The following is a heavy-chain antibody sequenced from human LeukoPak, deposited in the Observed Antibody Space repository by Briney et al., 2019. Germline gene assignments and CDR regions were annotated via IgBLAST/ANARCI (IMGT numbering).Heavy chain of an antibody. Sequence: PSETLSLTCSISGDYISSSSYYWGWIRQPPGKGLEWIGNIYYTGRTYYNPSLKSRVPESIDTSRNEFSLKLSSVTAADTAVYYCVRLYYYDASGPPLWGQGTLVIVSS. CDR3: VRLYYYDASGPPL. CDR1: GDYISSSSYY. D-gene: IGHD3-22*01. J-gene: IGHJ4*02. V-gene: IGHV4-39*01. CDR2: IYYTGRT.